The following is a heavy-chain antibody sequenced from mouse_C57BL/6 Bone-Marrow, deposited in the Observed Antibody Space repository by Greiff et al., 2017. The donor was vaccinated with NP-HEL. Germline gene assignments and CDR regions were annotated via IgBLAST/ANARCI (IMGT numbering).Heavy chain of an antibody. CDR1: GYTFTEYT. V-gene: IGHV1-62-2*01. J-gene: IGHJ3*01. CDR3: ARHEEGLGYSNYAWFAY. CDR2: FYPGSGSI. D-gene: IGHD2-5*01. Sequence: QVQLKQSGAELVKPGASVKLSCKASGYTFTEYTIHWVKQRSGQGLEWIGWFYPGSGSIKYNEKFKDKATLTADKSSSTVYMELSRLTSEDSAVYFCARHEEGLGYSNYAWFAYWGQGTLVTVSA.